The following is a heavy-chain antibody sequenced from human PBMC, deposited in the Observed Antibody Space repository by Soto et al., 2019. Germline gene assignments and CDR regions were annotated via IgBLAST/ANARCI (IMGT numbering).Heavy chain of an antibody. J-gene: IGHJ4*02. Sequence: VQLVESGGGVVQPGRSLRLSCAASGFTFSSYAMHWIRQAPGKGLEWVANIKQDGSEKYYVDSVKGRFTISRDNAKNSLYLQMNSLRAEDTAVYYCARDLDGYLDYWGQGTLVTVSS. CDR1: GFTFSSYA. V-gene: IGHV3-7*03. CDR2: IKQDGSEK. CDR3: ARDLDGYLDY.